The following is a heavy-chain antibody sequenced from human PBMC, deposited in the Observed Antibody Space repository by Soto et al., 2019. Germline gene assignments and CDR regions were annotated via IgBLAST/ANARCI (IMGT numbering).Heavy chain of an antibody. CDR3: ARDGGSAKSETTRFDY. CDR2: ISGDGSRT. D-gene: IGHD1-7*01. J-gene: IGHJ4*02. Sequence: EVQLVESGGGLVQPGGSLRLSCAASGFTFSSYWMHWVRQAPGKGLVWVSRISGDGSRTNYADSVKGRFTISRDNAKNRLKLQMNRLRAEDTAVYYCARDGGSAKSETTRFDYCCQERLVSVSS. V-gene: IGHV3-74*01. CDR1: GFTFSSYW.